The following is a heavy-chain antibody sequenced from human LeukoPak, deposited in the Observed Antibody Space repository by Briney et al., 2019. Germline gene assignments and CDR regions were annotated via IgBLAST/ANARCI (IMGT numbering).Heavy chain of an antibody. J-gene: IGHJ4*02. CDR1: GYTFTSYG. CDR2: ISTYNGNT. V-gene: IGHV1-18*01. CDR3: ARDLLYCSGGSCPFDY. Sequence: GASVKVSCKASGYTFTSYGISSVRQAPGQGLEWMGWISTYNGNTNYAQKLQGRVTMTTDTSTSTAYMELRSLRSDDTAVYYCARDLLYCSGGSCPFDYWGQGTLVTVS. D-gene: IGHD2-15*01.